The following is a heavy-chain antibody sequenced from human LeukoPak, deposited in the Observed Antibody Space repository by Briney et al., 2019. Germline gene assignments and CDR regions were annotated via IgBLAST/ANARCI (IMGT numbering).Heavy chain of an antibody. CDR2: ISGSGSST. J-gene: IGHJ4*02. CDR1: GFTFRSYA. V-gene: IGHV3-23*01. CDR3: ALRGWYDSNTFDY. Sequence: GGSLRLSCAASGFTFRSYAVSWVRQAPGKGLEWVSAISGSGSSTYYTDSVKGRFTISRDNSKNTLYLQMNSLRAEDTAVYYCALRGWYDSNTFDYWGQGTLVTVSS. D-gene: IGHD6-19*01.